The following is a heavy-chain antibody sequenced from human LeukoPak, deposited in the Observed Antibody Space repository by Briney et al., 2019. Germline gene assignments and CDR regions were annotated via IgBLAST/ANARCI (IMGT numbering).Heavy chain of an antibody. Sequence: NPSEILCLTCTVSGGFMDSFYWSWIRQSPGGGLEWIGYIYYSGTTNYNPSLRSRLIMSVDTSKNQFSLKLISVTAADTAVYYCARLARLTLIRGVTGYHSLDVWGKGTKVTVSS. D-gene: IGHD3-10*01. CDR2: IYYSGTT. J-gene: IGHJ6*04. CDR3: ARLARLTLIRGVTGYHSLDV. V-gene: IGHV4-59*01. CDR1: GGFMDSFY.